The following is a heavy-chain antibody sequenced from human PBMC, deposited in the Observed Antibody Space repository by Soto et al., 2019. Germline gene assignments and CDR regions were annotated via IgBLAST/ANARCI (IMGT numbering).Heavy chain of an antibody. J-gene: IGHJ4*02. V-gene: IGHV3-23*01. CDR3: AKDRRSYYYDSNGEFDY. Sequence: GGSLRLSCAASGFTFSSYAMSWVRQAPGKGLEWVSAISGSGGSTYYADSVKGRFTISRDNSKNTLYLQMNSLRAEDTAVYYCAKDRRSYYYDSNGEFDYWGQGTLVTVSS. D-gene: IGHD3-22*01. CDR2: ISGSGGST. CDR1: GFTFSSYA.